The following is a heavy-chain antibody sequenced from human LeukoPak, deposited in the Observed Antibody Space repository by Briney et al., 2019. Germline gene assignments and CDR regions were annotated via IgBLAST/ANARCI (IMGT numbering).Heavy chain of an antibody. CDR2: IYSDESDT. CDR3: ASSPDSLGNFDI. D-gene: IGHD3-16*01. V-gene: IGHV3-74*01. J-gene: IGHJ3*02. Sequence: GGSLRLSCAASGFTFSRYWMHWVRQAPGKGLVWVSRIYSDESDTNYAESVKGRFTISGDNAKNTLFLQMNSLRAEDTAVYYCASSPDSLGNFDIWGQGTMVTVSS. CDR1: GFTFSRYW.